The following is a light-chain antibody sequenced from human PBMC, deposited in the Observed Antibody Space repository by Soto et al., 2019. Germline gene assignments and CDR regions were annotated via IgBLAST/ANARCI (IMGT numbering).Light chain of an antibody. J-gene: IGKJ5*01. CDR2: GAS. V-gene: IGKV3-15*01. Sequence: EIVLTQSPATLSVSPGERAILSCSASQSIRTNVAWYQQRPGQAPRLLIYGASTRATDIPARFSGSGSGTEFTLTISSLQSEDVASYYCQQYNRWTSITFGQGTRLEF. CDR3: QQYNRWTSIT. CDR1: QSIRTN.